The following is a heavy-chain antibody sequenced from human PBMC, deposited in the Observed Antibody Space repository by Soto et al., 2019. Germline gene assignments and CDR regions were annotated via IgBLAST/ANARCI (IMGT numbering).Heavy chain of an antibody. D-gene: IGHD1-26*01. CDR3: AKNQGVELVPLATVDWFDP. J-gene: IGHJ5*02. V-gene: IGHV3-23*01. CDR2: ISGGGFKK. Sequence: GGSLRLSCAASGFIFENFGMSWVRQAPGKGLEWISSISGGGFKKYYADSVKGRFTISRDNSKSTVYLELNNLSAEDTAVYHCAKNQGVELVPLATVDWFDPWGQRSVVTVSS. CDR1: GFIFENFG.